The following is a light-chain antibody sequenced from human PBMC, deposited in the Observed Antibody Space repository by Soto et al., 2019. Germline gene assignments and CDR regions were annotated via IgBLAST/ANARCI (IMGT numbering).Light chain of an antibody. V-gene: IGKV3-20*01. CDR2: GAS. Sequence: EIVLTQSPGTLSLSPGERATLSCGASQTVSSSSLAWYQQKPGQAPRLLIYGASSRATGIPDRFSGSGSGTDFTLTISRLEPEDFAVYYCQQYGSSPITFGQGTRLEIK. CDR1: QTVSSSS. CDR3: QQYGSSPIT. J-gene: IGKJ5*01.